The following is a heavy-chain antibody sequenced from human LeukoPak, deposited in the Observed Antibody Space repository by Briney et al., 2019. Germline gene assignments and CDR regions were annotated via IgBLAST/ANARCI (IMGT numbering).Heavy chain of an antibody. D-gene: IGHD6-6*01. Sequence: GGSLRLSCAASGFTFSSYSMNWVRQAPGKGLEWVSSISSSGSYIYYADSVKGRFTIPRDNAKNSLYLQMNSLRAEDTAVYYCARDQQFYSSSGFDYWGQGTLVTVSS. J-gene: IGHJ4*02. CDR3: ARDQQFYSSSGFDY. CDR1: GFTFSSYS. V-gene: IGHV3-21*01. CDR2: ISSSGSYI.